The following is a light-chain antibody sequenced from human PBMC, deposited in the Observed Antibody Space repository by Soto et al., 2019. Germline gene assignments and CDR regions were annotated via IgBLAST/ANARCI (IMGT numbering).Light chain of an antibody. CDR2: DAS. J-gene: IGKJ4*01. CDR3: QQRSNWPST. CDR1: QSVSGY. V-gene: IGKV3-11*01. Sequence: EIVLTQSPATLSLSPGNRATLSCRASQSVSGYLAWYQQKPGQAPRLLIYDASNRATGIPARFSGSGSGTDFTRTVTSPEPEDFAVYYCQQRSNWPSTFGGGTKVEI.